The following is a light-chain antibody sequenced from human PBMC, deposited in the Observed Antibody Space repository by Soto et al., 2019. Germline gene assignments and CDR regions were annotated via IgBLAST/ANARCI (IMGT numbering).Light chain of an antibody. J-gene: IGKJ1*01. V-gene: IGKV3-20*01. CDR3: QQYVSSPWA. Sequence: EVVLTQSPATLSVSPGAGATLCCRASQSVGSNLAWYQQKPGQAPRLLIYGASSRATGIPDRFTGSGAGTDFTLTISRLEPEDFAVYYCQQYVSSPWAFGQGTKVDIK. CDR1: QSVGSN. CDR2: GAS.